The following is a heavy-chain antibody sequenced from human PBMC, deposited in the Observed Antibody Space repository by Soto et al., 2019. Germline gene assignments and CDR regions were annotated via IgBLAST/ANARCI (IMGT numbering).Heavy chain of an antibody. V-gene: IGHV1-69*01. CDR3: AREGEDIVVGTASHSGYFDL. CDR1: GGTFSSYA. Sequence: QVQLVQSGAEVKKPGSSVKVSCKASGGTFSSYAISWVRQAPGQGLEWMGGINPIFGTANYAQKFQGRVTITADEYTSTACMELSSLRSEDTAVYYCAREGEDIVVGTASHSGYFDLWGRGTLVTVSS. J-gene: IGHJ2*01. CDR2: INPIFGTA. D-gene: IGHD2-21*02.